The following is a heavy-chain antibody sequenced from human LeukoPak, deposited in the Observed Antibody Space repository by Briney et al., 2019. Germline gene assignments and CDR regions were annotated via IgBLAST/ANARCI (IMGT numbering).Heavy chain of an antibody. J-gene: IGHJ6*02. CDR2: INPNSGGT. Sequence: ASVKVSCKASVYTFTGYYMHWVRQAPGQGLEWMGWINPNSGGTNYAQKFQGRVTMTRDTSISTAYMELSRLRSDDTAVYYCARGYCSGGSCYPLRYYYYGMDVWGQGTTVTVSS. CDR1: VYTFTGYY. V-gene: IGHV1-2*02. CDR3: ARGYCSGGSCYPLRYYYYGMDV. D-gene: IGHD2-15*01.